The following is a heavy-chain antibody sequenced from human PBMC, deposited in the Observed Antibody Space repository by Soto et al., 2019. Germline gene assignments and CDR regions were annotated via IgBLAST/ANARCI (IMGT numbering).Heavy chain of an antibody. Sequence: PGESLKISCKGSGYSFTSYWIGWVRQMPGKGLEWVGIIYPGDSDTRYSPSFQGQVTISADKSISTAYLQWSSLKASDTAMYYCARAPHYYDSSGYAFDIWGQGTMVTVSS. CDR2: IYPGDSDT. J-gene: IGHJ3*02. D-gene: IGHD3-22*01. V-gene: IGHV5-51*01. CDR3: ARAPHYYDSSGYAFDI. CDR1: GYSFTSYW.